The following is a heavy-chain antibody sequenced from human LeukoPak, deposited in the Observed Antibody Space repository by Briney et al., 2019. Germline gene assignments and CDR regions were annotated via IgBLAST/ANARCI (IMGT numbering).Heavy chain of an antibody. V-gene: IGHV3-23*01. CDR3: AKISDFLEWLVPYYFDY. CDR1: GFTFSSYA. CDR2: ISGSGGST. J-gene: IGHJ4*02. D-gene: IGHD3-3*01. Sequence: PGGSLRLSCAASGFTFSSYAMSWVRQAPGKGLEWVSAISGSGGSTYYADSVKGRFTIPRDNAKNTLYLQMNSLRAEDTAVYYCAKISDFLEWLVPYYFDYWGQGTLVTVSS.